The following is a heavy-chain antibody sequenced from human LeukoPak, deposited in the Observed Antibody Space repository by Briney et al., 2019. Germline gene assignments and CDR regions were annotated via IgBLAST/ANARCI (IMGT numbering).Heavy chain of an antibody. CDR2: ISASSGEA. Sequence: GGSLRLSCEVAGLNFINHALIWVRQAPRKGLEWVSAISASSGEAHFADSVRGRFTIPRDKSKNTLYLQMNSLGADDTAMYYCAANTGDSGSAFDMWGQGTMVTVSS. D-gene: IGHD2-21*02. CDR1: GLNFINHA. V-gene: IGHV3-23*01. J-gene: IGHJ3*02. CDR3: AANTGDSGSAFDM.